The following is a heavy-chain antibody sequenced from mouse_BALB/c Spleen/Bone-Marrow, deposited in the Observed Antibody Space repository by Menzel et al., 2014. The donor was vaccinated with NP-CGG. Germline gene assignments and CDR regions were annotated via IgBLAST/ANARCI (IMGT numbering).Heavy chain of an antibody. CDR1: GFSLASYG. Sequence: VKLVESGPGLVAPSQRLSIPCTVSGFSLASYGVHWVRQPPGKGLEWLGVIWAGGSTNYNSALMSRLSISKDNSKSQVFSKMNSLQTDDTAMYYCASMITTAWFAYWGQGTLVTVSA. V-gene: IGHV2-9*02. CDR2: IWAGGST. J-gene: IGHJ3*01. D-gene: IGHD2-4*01. CDR3: ASMITTAWFAY.